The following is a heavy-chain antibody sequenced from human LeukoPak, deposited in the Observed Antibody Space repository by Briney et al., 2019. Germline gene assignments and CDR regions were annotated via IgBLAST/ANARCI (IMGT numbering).Heavy chain of an antibody. D-gene: IGHD6-19*01. J-gene: IGHJ4*02. CDR1: GXTFTSYW. V-gene: IGHV5-10-1*01. CDR2: IDPSDSYT. Sequence: PGESLKISFKGSGXTFTSYWISWVRQMPGKGLEWMGRIDPSDSYTNYSPSFQGHVTISADKSISTAYLQWSSLKASDTAIYYCARTPVAGGFLDHWGQGTLVTVSS. CDR3: ARTPVAGGFLDH.